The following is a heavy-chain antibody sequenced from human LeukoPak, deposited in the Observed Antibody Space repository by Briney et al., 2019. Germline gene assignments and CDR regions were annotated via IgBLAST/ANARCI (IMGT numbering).Heavy chain of an antibody. D-gene: IGHD5/OR15-5a*01. V-gene: IGHV1-2*02. CDR1: GYTFTDYY. CDR2: INPHSGGT. Sequence: ASVKVSCKASGYTFTDYYMHWVRQAPGQGLEWMGWINPHSGGTNYAQKFQGRVTMTRDTSISTAYMELSRLRSDDSAVYYCARFDQVSETAGGYWGQGTLVTVSS. CDR3: ARFDQVSETAGGY. J-gene: IGHJ4*02.